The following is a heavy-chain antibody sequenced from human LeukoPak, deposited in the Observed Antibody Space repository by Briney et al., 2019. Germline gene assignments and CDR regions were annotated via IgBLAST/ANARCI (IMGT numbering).Heavy chain of an antibody. CDR3: TTDENYYDRSGYHYVDY. CDR2: IKSKTDGGTT. V-gene: IGHV3-15*01. CDR1: GFTFSIYA. Sequence: PGGSLRLSCAASGFTFSIYAMSWVRQAPGKGLEWVGRIKSKTDGGTTDYAAPVKGRFVISRDDSKNTLYLQMNSLKTEDTAVYYCTTDENYYDRSGYHYVDYWGQGTLVTVSS. D-gene: IGHD3-22*01. J-gene: IGHJ4*02.